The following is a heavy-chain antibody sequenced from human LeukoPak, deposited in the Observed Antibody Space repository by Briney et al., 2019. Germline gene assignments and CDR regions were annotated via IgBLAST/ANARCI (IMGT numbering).Heavy chain of an antibody. V-gene: IGHV1-69*04. CDR3: AGFTAAAGKFDY. Sequence: SVKVSCKASGGTFSNYAISWVRQAPGQGLEWMGRIIPILGIANYAQKFQGRVTITADKSTSTAYMELSSLRSEDTAVYYCAGFTAAAGKFDYWGQGTLVTVSS. J-gene: IGHJ4*02. CDR1: GGTFSNYA. CDR2: IIPILGIA. D-gene: IGHD6-13*01.